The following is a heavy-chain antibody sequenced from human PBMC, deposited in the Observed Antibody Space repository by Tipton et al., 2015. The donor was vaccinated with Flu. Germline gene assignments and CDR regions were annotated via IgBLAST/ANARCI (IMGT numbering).Heavy chain of an antibody. CDR1: GFTFSGYG. J-gene: IGHJ3*02. D-gene: IGHD4-23*01. CDR3: AREYTVIAPAADAFDI. CDR2: IRHDESDK. Sequence: SLRLSCAASGFTFSGYGMHWVRQAPGKGLEWVAFIRHDESDKYYADSVKGRFTISRDNARNSLYLQMNNLRAEDTAIYYCAREYTVIAPAADAFDIWGQGTLVTVSS. V-gene: IGHV3-30*02.